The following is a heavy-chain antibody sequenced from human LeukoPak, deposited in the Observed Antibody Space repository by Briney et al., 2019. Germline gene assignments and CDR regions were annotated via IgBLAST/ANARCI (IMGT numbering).Heavy chain of an antibody. CDR2: INHSGST. D-gene: IGHD6-19*01. Sequence: SETLSLTCAVYGGSFSGYYWSWIRQPPGKGLEWIGEINHSGSTNYNPSLKSRVTISVDTSKNQFSLKLSSVTAADTAVYYCARDTAGLDYWGQGTLVTVSS. CDR1: GGSFSGYY. CDR3: ARDTAGLDY. J-gene: IGHJ4*02. V-gene: IGHV4-34*01.